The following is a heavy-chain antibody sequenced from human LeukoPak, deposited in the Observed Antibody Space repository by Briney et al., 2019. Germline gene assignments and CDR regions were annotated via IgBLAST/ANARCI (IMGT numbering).Heavy chain of an antibody. CDR3: ARDKVVGATLFDY. Sequence: GGSLRLSCPASGFTFSSYWMSWVRQAPGKGLEWVANIKQDGSDKYYVDSGKGRFTISRDNAKNSVYLQMNSLRAEDTAVYYCARDKVVGATLFDYWGQGTLVTVSS. V-gene: IGHV3-7*01. D-gene: IGHD1-26*01. J-gene: IGHJ4*02. CDR2: IKQDGSDK. CDR1: GFTFSSYW.